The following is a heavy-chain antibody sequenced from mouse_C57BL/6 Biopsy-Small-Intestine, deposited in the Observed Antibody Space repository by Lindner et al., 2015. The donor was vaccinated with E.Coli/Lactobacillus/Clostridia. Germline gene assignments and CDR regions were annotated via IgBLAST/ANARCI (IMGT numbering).Heavy chain of an antibody. V-gene: IGHV1-53*01. Sequence: SVKVSCKASGYTFIGHYMHWVRQAPGQGLEWMGRINPNTGDTNYADNFRGRVTMTRDTSISTAYMELSSLRSDDTAVYYCARTFSSWAVGGAWTPDFDCWGQGTLVTVSS. D-gene: IGHD3-3*01. CDR1: GYTFIGHY. CDR3: ARTFSSWAVGGAWTPDFDC. CDR2: INPNTGDT. J-gene: IGHJ2*01.